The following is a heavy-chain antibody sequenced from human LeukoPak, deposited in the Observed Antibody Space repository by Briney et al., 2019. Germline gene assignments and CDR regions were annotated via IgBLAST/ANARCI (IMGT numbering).Heavy chain of an antibody. J-gene: IGHJ4*02. CDR3: ARGVLEWLSFDY. D-gene: IGHD3-3*01. Sequence: SETLSLTCTVSGGSISSGSYYWSWIRQPAGKGLEWIGRIYTSGSTNYNPSLKSRVTISVDTTKKQFSQKLSSVTAADTAVYYCARGVLEWLSFDYWGQGTLVTVSS. V-gene: IGHV4-61*02. CDR2: IYTSGST. CDR1: GGSISSGSYY.